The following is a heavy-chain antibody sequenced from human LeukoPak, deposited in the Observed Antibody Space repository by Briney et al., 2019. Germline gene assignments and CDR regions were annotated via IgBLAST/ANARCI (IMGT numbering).Heavy chain of an antibody. D-gene: IGHD1-14*01. J-gene: IGHJ4*02. CDR1: GGSISSYY. Sequence: ETLSLTCTVSGGSISSYYWSWIRQPPGKGLEWVSAISGSGGSTYYADSVKGRFTISRDNSKNTLYLQMNSLRAEDTAVYYCAKDRTGNPKAIDYWGQGTLVTVSS. V-gene: IGHV3-23*01. CDR2: ISGSGGST. CDR3: AKDRTGNPKAIDY.